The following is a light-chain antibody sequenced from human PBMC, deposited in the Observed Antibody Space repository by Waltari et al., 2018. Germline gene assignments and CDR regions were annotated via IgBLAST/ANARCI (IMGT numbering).Light chain of an antibody. V-gene: IGLV3-25*03. J-gene: IGLJ2*01. CDR2: KNN. Sequence: SYELTQPSSMSVSPGQTARITCSVHLLETQYAYWDQQKPGQAPILVIFKNNERPSGIPERFSGSSSGTTVTLTISGVQAEDEADYYCQSADSSGPSVVFGGGTKLT. CDR3: QSADSSGPSVV. CDR1: LLETQY.